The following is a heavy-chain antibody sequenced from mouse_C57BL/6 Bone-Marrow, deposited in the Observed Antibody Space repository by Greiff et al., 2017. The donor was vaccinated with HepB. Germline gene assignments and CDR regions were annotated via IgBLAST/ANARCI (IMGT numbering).Heavy chain of an antibody. D-gene: IGHD3-2*02. J-gene: IGHJ4*01. CDR1: GYTFTSYG. CDR2: IYPRSGNT. CDR3: ARSRAQATYAMDY. Sequence: VQLQHSGAELARPGASVKLSCKASGYTFTSYGISWVKQRTGQGLEWIGEIYPRSGNTYYNEKFKGKATLTADKSSSTAYMELRSRTSEDSAVYFCARSRAQATYAMDYWGQGTSVTVSS. V-gene: IGHV1-81*01.